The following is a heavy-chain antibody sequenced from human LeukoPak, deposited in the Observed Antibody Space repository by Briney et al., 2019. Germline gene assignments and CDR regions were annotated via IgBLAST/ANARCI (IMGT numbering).Heavy chain of an antibody. J-gene: IGHJ4*02. CDR1: GYTFTGYY. Sequence: ASVKVSCKASGYTFTGYYMHWVRQTPGQGFEWMGWINPNSGGTNYAQKFQGRVTMTRDTSISTAYMELSRLRSDDTAVYYCARDSSGSYAIDYWGQGTLVTVSS. CDR3: ARDSSGSYAIDY. V-gene: IGHV1-2*02. D-gene: IGHD1-26*01. CDR2: INPNSGGT.